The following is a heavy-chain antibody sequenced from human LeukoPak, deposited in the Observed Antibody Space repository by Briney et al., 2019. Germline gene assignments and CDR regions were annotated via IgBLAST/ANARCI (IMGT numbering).Heavy chain of an antibody. J-gene: IGHJ4*02. D-gene: IGHD6-19*01. V-gene: IGHV3-23*01. CDR1: GFTFSTYG. CDR2: IPSGGGT. Sequence: PGGTLRLSCAASGFTFSTYGMSWVRQAPGKGLQWVSTIPSGGGTYYADSVKGRFTISRDNSKNTLYLQMNSLRAEDTAVYYCARVHDSSGWYFDYWGQGTLVTVSS. CDR3: ARVHDSSGWYFDY.